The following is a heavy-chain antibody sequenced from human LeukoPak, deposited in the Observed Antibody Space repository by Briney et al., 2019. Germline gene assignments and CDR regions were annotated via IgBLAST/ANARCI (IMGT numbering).Heavy chain of an antibody. J-gene: IGHJ4*02. D-gene: IGHD3-22*01. CDR3: ARGDYFDSSAYFGMIFDY. CDR1: GGTHSSYA. V-gene: IGHV1-69*05. Sequence: ASVKVSCKASGGTHSSYAISWVRQAPGQGLEWMGRIIPIFGTSIYAQRFQGRLTITTDESTTTAYMELRSLRSEDTAVYYCARGDYFDSSAYFGMIFDYWGQGTLATVSS. CDR2: IIPIFGTS.